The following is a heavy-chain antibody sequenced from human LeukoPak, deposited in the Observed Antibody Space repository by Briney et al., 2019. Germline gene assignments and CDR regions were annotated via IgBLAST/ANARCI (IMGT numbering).Heavy chain of an antibody. V-gene: IGHV1-2*02. Sequence: ASVKVSCKASGYTFTGYYMHWVRQAPGQGLEWMGWINPNSGGTNYAQKFQGSVTMTRDTSISTAYMKLSRLRSDDTAVYYCARAPAITMVRGAQTFDYRGQGTLVTVSS. D-gene: IGHD3-10*01. CDR2: INPNSGGT. CDR1: GYTFTGYY. J-gene: IGHJ4*02. CDR3: ARAPAITMVRGAQTFDY.